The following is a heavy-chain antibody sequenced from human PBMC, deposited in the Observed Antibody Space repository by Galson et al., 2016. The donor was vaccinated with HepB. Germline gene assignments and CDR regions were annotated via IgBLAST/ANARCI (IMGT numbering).Heavy chain of an antibody. J-gene: IGHJ4*02. CDR2: INHSGST. CDR3: ARVNYSHNASRGYSYLDN. CDR1: GGSFSGYY. V-gene: IGHV4-34*01. D-gene: IGHD3-22*01. Sequence: SETLSLTCAVYGGSFSGYYCSWIRQPPGKGLEWIGEINHSGSTNYNPSLKSRITISADTSRYQFSMKLSFVTAADTADYYCARVNYSHNASRGYSYLDNWGQGTLVTVSS.